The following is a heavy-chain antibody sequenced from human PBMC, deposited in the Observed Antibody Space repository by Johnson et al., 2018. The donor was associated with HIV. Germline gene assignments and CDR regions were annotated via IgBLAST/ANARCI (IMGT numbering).Heavy chain of an antibody. CDR1: GFTFSSYG. CDR3: ARRTVTALFDI. D-gene: IGHD4-17*01. J-gene: IGHJ3*02. Sequence: VQLVEPGGGVVQPGRSLRLSCAASGFTFSSYGMHWVRQAPGKGLEWVAVINSGGGTYYADSVTGRFTISRDNSKNTLYLQMNSLRDEDTAVYYCARRTVTALFDIWGHGTLVTVSS. V-gene: IGHV3-NL1*01. CDR2: INSGGGT.